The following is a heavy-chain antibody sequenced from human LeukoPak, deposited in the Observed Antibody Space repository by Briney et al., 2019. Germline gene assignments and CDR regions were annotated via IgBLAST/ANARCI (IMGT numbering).Heavy chain of an antibody. J-gene: IGHJ5*02. D-gene: IGHD3-3*01. Sequence: ASVKVSCKASGYTFTSYYMHWVRQAPGQGLEWMGIINPSGGSTSYAQKFQGRVTMTRDMSTSTVYMELSSLRSEDTAVYYCARGLEWLTRRHTWPDPWGQGTLVTVSS. CDR3: ARGLEWLTRRHTWPDP. CDR1: GYTFTSYY. V-gene: IGHV1-46*01. CDR2: INPSGGST.